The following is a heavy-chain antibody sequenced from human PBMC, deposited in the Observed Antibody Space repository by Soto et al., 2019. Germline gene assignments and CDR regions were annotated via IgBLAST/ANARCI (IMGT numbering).Heavy chain of an antibody. Sequence: GSLILSCAASGVTFSGYAMSWVRQAPGKGLEWVSAISGSGGSTYYADSVKGRFTISRDNSKNTLYLQMNSLRAEDTAVYYCAKERMVAATPFDYWGQGTLVTVSS. V-gene: IGHV3-23*01. CDR2: ISGSGGST. D-gene: IGHD2-15*01. CDR1: GVTFSGYA. J-gene: IGHJ4*02. CDR3: AKERMVAATPFDY.